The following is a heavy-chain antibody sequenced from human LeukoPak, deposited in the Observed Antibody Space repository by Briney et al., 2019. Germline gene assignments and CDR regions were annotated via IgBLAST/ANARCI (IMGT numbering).Heavy chain of an antibody. CDR1: GFTFSSYS. D-gene: IGHD5-12*01. CDR2: ISSSSSYI. V-gene: IGHV3-21*01. J-gene: IGHJ6*03. CDR3: ARSEEDIVATYYYYMDV. Sequence: PGGSLRLSCAASGFTFSSYSMNWVRQAPGKGLEWVSSISSSSSYIYYADSVKGRFTIPRDNAKNSLYLQMNSLRAEDTAVYYCARSEEDIVATYYYYMDVWGKGTTVTVSS.